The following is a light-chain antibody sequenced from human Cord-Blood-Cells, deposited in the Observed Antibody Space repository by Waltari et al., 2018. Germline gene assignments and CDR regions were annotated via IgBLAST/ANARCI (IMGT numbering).Light chain of an antibody. V-gene: IGLV2-23*01. J-gene: IGLJ1*01. CDR3: CSYAGRSTYV. CDR1: SSVVRSFNL. Sequence: QSALTQPASVSVSPGQSITISCTGTSSVVRSFNLVSLYQQQPDKAPKLMIYEGSKRPSGVSNHFSGTKYGNTASRTIYGHQAGDEADYYCCSYAGRSTYVLGTGTKVTVL. CDR2: EGS.